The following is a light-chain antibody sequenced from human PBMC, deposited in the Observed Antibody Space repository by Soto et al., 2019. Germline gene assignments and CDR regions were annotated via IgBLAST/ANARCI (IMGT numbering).Light chain of an antibody. CDR3: LLDFRYFWA. CDR2: AAS. CDR1: QAIRTA. V-gene: IGKV1-6*01. Sequence: AIRLTQSPSSLYASVGDRVTITGRASQAIRTALGWYQQKPGKVPKLLIYAASILQSGVPSRFSGSGSGTDFTLTISSLQPEDFATYYCLLDFRYFWAFGQGTKVDIK. J-gene: IGKJ1*01.